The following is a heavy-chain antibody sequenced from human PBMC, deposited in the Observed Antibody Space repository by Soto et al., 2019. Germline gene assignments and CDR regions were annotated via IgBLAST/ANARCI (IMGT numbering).Heavy chain of an antibody. D-gene: IGHD6-6*01. Sequence: EVQLVESGGGLVKPGGSLRLSCAASGFTFSSYSMNWVRQAPGKGLEWVSSISSSSHYIYYADSVKGRFTISRDNAKHSLYLQMISLRADDTAVYYCARDRLGSSSHDYWGQGTLVTVSS. CDR2: ISSSSHYI. CDR1: GFTFSSYS. CDR3: ARDRLGSSSHDY. V-gene: IGHV3-21*02. J-gene: IGHJ4*02.